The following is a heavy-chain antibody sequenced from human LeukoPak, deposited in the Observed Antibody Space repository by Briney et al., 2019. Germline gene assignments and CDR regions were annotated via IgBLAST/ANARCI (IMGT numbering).Heavy chain of an antibody. CDR1: RYSIISGFY. CDR3: ALSSRSVAYPFDY. D-gene: IGHD6-19*01. Sequence: PSETLSLTCEVSRYSIISGFYWGWIRQPPGKGLEWTGNTYHSGTTYYNPSLKSRVTISLDTSNNQFSLKLTSVTAADTAVYYCALSSRSVAYPFDYWGQGTLVTVSS. V-gene: IGHV4-38-2*01. CDR2: TYHSGTT. J-gene: IGHJ4*02.